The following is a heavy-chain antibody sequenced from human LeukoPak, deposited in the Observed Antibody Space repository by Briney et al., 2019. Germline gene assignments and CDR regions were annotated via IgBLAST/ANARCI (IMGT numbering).Heavy chain of an antibody. CDR3: VRDFNWAFDS. V-gene: IGHV3-48*01. CDR2: IRGSGSDM. J-gene: IGHJ4*02. Sequence: GGSLRLSCAASGFTFSGFSLNWVRQAPGKGLVWISNIRGSGSDMYYAASVKGRFTISRDSATNSLYLQMNNLKVDDTAVYFCVRDFNWAFDSWGQGTLVTVSS. D-gene: IGHD7-27*01. CDR1: GFTFSGFS.